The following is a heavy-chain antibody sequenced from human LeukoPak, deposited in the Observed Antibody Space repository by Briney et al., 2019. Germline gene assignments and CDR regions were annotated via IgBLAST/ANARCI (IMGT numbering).Heavy chain of an antibody. CDR3: ARDILTGYYTPDYYYYMDV. CDR2: IIPIFGTA. CDR1: GGTFSSYA. V-gene: IGHV1-69*05. D-gene: IGHD3-9*01. J-gene: IGHJ6*03. Sequence: SVKVSCKASGGTFSSYAISWVRQAPGQGLEWMGGIIPIFGTANYAQKFQGRVTITTDESTSTAYMGLSSLRSEDTAVYYCARDILTGYYTPDYYYYMDVWGKGTTVTVSS.